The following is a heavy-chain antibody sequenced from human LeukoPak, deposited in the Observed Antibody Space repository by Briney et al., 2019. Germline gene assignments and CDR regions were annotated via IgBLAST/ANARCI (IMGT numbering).Heavy chain of an antibody. J-gene: IGHJ3*02. D-gene: IGHD1-7*01. CDR2: VTWNSGTI. CDR1: GFTFDDYS. Sequence: GGSLRLSSAASGFTFDDYSMHWLQQGPGKGLEGVSGVTWNSGTIGYADSVKGRFTISRDNAKNSLYLQMNSLRAEDPALYYCAKDVTGTGAFDIWGQGTMVTVSS. V-gene: IGHV3-9*01. CDR3: AKDVTGTGAFDI.